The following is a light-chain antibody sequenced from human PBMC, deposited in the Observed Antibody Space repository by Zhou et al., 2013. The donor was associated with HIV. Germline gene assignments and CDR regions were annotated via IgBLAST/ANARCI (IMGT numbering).Light chain of an antibody. CDR3: QHYNGYPLT. J-gene: IGKJ4*01. CDR2: TAS. V-gene: IGKV1-5*03. CDR1: QSVGSW. Sequence: DIQMTQSPSTLSASVGDRVTITCRASQSVGSWLAWYQQKPGKAPNLLIYTASNLESGVPSRFSGGGSGTEFTLTISSLQPDGFATYYCQHYNGYPLTFGRRDRTVEIE.